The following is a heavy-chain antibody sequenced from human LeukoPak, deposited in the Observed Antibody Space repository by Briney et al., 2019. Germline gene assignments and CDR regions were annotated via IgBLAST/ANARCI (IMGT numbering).Heavy chain of an antibody. CDR3: ARGRRGSYFQDY. CDR1: GDSISSSNSY. Sequence: NPSETLSLTCTVSGDSISSSNSYWGWIRQPPGKGLEWMGSMWFGATTSYDPSLKGRVTISIDPSKNHFSLKLSSVTAADTALYYCARGRRGSYFQDYWGQGTLVTVSS. J-gene: IGHJ4*02. CDR2: MWFGATT. D-gene: IGHD1-26*01. V-gene: IGHV4-39*07.